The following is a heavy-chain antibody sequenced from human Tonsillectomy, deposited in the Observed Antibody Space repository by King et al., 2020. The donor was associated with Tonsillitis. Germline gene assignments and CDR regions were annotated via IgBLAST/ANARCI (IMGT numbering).Heavy chain of an antibody. CDR2: INHSGGT. J-gene: IGHJ5*02. D-gene: IGHD6-25*01. Sequence: VQLQQWGAGLLKPSETLSLTCAVYGGSFSGYYWSWIRQPPGKGLEWIGEINHSGGTNYNPSLKSRVTISVDTSKNQFTLNLTSVTAADTAVYYCARTATHSGFFDPWAQGTLVTVSS. V-gene: IGHV4-34*01. CDR3: ARTATHSGFFDP. CDR1: GGSFSGYY.